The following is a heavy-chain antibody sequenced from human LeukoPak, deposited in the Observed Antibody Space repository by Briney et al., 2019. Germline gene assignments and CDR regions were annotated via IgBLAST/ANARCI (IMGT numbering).Heavy chain of an antibody. D-gene: IGHD4-23*01. Sequence: KSGGSLRLSCAASGFTLSSYSMNWVRQAPGKGLEWVSSISSSSSYIYYADSVKGRFTISRDNAKNSLYLQMNSLRAEDTAVYYCARRTDYGGNSVAFDIWGQGTMVTVSS. CDR3: ARRTDYGGNSVAFDI. V-gene: IGHV3-21*01. CDR2: ISSSSSYI. J-gene: IGHJ3*02. CDR1: GFTLSSYS.